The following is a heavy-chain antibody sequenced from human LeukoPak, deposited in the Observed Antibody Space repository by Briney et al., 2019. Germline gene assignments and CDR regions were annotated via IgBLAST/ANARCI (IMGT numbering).Heavy chain of an antibody. Sequence: SETLSLTCTVSGDSISGSYWTWVRQPPGQGLEWIGQIHYSERADYNPSLKRRITISVDTSKNQMSLTLTSVTAADTAIYYCVKFGVDYDMGVWGQGTTVTVSS. CDR3: VKFGVDYDMGV. CDR2: IHYSERA. D-gene: IGHD3-16*01. J-gene: IGHJ6*02. V-gene: IGHV4-59*01. CDR1: GDSISGSY.